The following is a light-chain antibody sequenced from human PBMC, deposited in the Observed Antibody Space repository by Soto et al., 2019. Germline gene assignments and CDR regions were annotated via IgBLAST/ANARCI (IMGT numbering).Light chain of an antibody. Sequence: EIVLTQSPATLSLSPGERATLSCRASQSVNTYLAWYQQRPGQAPRLLMYDASNRATGIPARFSGRGSGTDFPLPIDSLEPEAFAVYYCQQRSNWPLTFGGGTKVEIK. CDR2: DAS. CDR1: QSVNTY. CDR3: QQRSNWPLT. J-gene: IGKJ4*01. V-gene: IGKV3-11*01.